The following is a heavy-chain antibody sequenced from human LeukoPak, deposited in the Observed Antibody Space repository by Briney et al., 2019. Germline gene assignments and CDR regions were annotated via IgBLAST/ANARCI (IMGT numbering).Heavy chain of an antibody. V-gene: IGHV4-59*01. D-gene: IGHD3-9*01. CDR1: GGXISSYY. J-gene: IGHJ4*02. CDR2: FSYSGST. Sequence: SETLSLTCTVSGGXISSYYWSWIRQPPGKGLEWIGSFSYSGSTDYNPSLKSRVTMSVDTSKNQFSLKLSSVTAANTAVYYCAGHIPLRSFDWGSSRPTKEMGAFDYWGQGTLVTVSS. CDR3: AGHIPLRSFDWGSSRPTKEMGAFDY.